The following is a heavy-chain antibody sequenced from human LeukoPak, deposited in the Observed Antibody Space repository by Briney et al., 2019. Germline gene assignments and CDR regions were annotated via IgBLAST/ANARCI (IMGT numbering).Heavy chain of an antibody. CDR2: IKQDGSEK. CDR1: EFTFSSYW. D-gene: IGHD2-15*01. Sequence: GGSLRLSCTASEFTFSSYWMSWVRQAPGKGLEWVANIKQDGSEKDYVDSVKGRFTISRDNAKNSLYLQMNSLRAEDTAVYYCARAPPARYCSGGSCWWYYFDYWGQGTLVTVSS. CDR3: ARAPPARYCSGGSCWWYYFDY. J-gene: IGHJ4*02. V-gene: IGHV3-7*01.